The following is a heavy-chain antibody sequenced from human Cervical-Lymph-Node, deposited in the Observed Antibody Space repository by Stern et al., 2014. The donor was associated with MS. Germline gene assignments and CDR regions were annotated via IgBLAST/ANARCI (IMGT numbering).Heavy chain of an antibody. CDR3: ARFRGGYSMGSLDY. V-gene: IGHV3-21*01. J-gene: IGHJ4*02. CDR2: ISSKSNYT. D-gene: IGHD5-24*01. CDR1: GFTFSSYS. Sequence: VQLVESGGGLVKPGGSLRLSCAASGFTFSSYSVNWVRQAPGKGLEWVSSISSKSNYTYYADSLKGRFTISRDNAKNSLYLHMNSLRAEDTAVYYCARFRGGYSMGSLDYWGQGTLVTVSS.